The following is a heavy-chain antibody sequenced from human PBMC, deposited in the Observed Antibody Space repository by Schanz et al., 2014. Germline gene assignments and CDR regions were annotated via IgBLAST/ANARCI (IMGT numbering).Heavy chain of an antibody. CDR1: GFTFRGHA. V-gene: IGHV3-30*04. CDR3: AKDPHKDYGGKPQALDI. CDR2: ISTDGTNT. J-gene: IGHJ3*02. D-gene: IGHD4-17*01. Sequence: VQLVESGGGLIQPGGSLRLSCAASGFTFRGHAMHWVRQAPGKGLEKVAAISTDGTNTYYAASVKGRFTISRDNSKNTLYLQMNSLRAEDTALYYCAKDPHKDYGGKPQALDIWGQGTMVTVSS.